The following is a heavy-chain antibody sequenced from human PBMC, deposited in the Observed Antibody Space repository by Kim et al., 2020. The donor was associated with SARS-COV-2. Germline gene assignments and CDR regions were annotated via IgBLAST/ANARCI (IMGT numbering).Heavy chain of an antibody. D-gene: IGHD3-3*01. CDR1: GFTFSSYN. V-gene: IGHV3-21*01. Sequence: GGSLRLSCAASGFTFSSYNMNWVRQAPGKGLEWVSSISSGSSYIYYADSVKGRFTISRDNAKNSLYLQMNSLRAEDTAVYYCARDNFWSGYSNVNSFDPWGQGTLVSVSS. CDR3: ARDNFWSGYSNVNSFDP. CDR2: ISSGSSYI. J-gene: IGHJ5*02.